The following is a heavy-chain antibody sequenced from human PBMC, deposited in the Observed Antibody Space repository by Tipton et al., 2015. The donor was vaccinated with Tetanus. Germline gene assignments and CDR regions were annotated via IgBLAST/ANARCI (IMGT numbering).Heavy chain of an antibody. CDR3: ARTFFVTGSRIRGGCPFDL. V-gene: IGHV4-61*01. Sequence: TLSLTCTVSGGSVGGGSYYWNWIRQPPGKGLEWIGYISYSGSTNSNYSLKSRLTISVDTSRNLFSLKMTSVTAADTAVYYCARTFFVTGSRIRGGCPFDLWGQGTLVTVSS. CDR2: ISYSGST. CDR1: GGSVGGGSYY. J-gene: IGHJ3*01. D-gene: IGHD3-10*01.